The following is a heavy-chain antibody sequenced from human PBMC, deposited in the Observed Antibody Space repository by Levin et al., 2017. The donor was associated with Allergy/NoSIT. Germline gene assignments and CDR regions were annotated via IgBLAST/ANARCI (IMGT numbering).Heavy chain of an antibody. Sequence: LSLTCAASGFTFSSYAMTWVRQAPGKGLEWLSSISGSGGSTYYADSVKGRFTISRDNSKNTLYLQMNSLRAEDTAVYYCAKVVTAAGMDYWGQGTLVTVSS. D-gene: IGHD6-13*01. V-gene: IGHV3-23*01. J-gene: IGHJ4*02. CDR3: AKVVTAAGMDY. CDR2: ISGSGGST. CDR1: GFTFSSYA.